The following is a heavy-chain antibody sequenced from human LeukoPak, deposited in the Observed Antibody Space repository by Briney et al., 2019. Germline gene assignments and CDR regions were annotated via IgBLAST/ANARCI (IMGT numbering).Heavy chain of an antibody. CDR1: GFTFSSYS. Sequence: QPGGSLRLSCAASGFTFSSYSMTWVRQAPGKGLEWVSAISGSGGSTYYADSVKGRFTISRDNSRNTLYLQLNSLRGDDTAVYYCAKQRSSSQVSEYFDYWGQGALVTVSS. CDR2: ISGSGGST. V-gene: IGHV3-23*01. J-gene: IGHJ4*02. CDR3: AKQRSSSQVSEYFDY. D-gene: IGHD6-13*01.